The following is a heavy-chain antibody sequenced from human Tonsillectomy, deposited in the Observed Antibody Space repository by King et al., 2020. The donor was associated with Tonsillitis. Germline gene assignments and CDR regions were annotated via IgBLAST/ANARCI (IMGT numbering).Heavy chain of an antibody. D-gene: IGHD1-26*01. J-gene: IGHJ6*02. CDR1: GFTFSSYS. CDR2: ISSSSSTI. CDR3: ARDSVPAGGYYYGMDV. V-gene: IGHV3-48*01. Sequence: VQLVESGGGLVQPGGSLRLSCAASGFTFSSYSMNWVRQAPGKGLEWVSYISSSSSTIYYADSVKGRFTISRDNAKNSLYLQINSLRAEDTAVYYCARDSVPAGGYYYGMDVWGQGTTVTVSS.